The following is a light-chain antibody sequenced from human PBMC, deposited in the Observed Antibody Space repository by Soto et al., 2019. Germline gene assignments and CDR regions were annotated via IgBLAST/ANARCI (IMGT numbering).Light chain of an antibody. J-gene: IGLJ2*01. Sequence: QSVLTQPPSVSGAPGQRVTISCTGSSSNIGARYDVHWYQQLPGTVPKLLIYANNNRPSGVPDRFSGSRSGTSASLAITGLQAGDEADYYCQSYDSSLSEGVFGGGTKRTVL. V-gene: IGLV1-40*01. CDR1: SSNIGARYD. CDR3: QSYDSSLSEGV. CDR2: ANN.